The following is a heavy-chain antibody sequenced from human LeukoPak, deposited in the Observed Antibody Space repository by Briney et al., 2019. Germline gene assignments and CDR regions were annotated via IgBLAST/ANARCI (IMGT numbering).Heavy chain of an antibody. CDR2: INPNSGGT. V-gene: IGHV1-2*02. D-gene: IGHD1-26*01. CDR1: GYTFTGYY. CDR3: ARGGEGATSQQVAFDI. J-gene: IGHJ3*02. Sequence: ASVKVSCKASGYTFTGYYMHWVRQAPGQGLEWMGWINPNSGGTNYAQKFQGGVTMTRDTSISTAYMELSRLRSDDTAVYYCARGGEGATSQQVAFDIWGQGTMVTVSS.